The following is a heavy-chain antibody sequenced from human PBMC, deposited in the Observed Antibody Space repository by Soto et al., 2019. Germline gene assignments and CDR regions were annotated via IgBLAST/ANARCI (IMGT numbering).Heavy chain of an antibody. J-gene: IGHJ6*01. CDR3: AKDQRLIDYDKLTGVNSVYSGMDV. CDR1: GGSVRSGSYD. Sequence: SETLSLTCTVSGGSVRSGSYDWSWIRQPPGNGLEWIGYIYHSGSTNYNPSLKSRVTISVDTSKNQFSLKLSSVTAADTAVYYCAKDQRLIDYDKLTGVNSVYSGMDVWGQGTTVTVSS. D-gene: IGHD3-9*01. V-gene: IGHV4-61*01. CDR2: IYHSGST.